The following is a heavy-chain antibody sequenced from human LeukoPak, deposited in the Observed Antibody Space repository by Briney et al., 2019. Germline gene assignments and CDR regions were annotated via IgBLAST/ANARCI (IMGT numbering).Heavy chain of an antibody. Sequence: ASVKVSCKASGFVFTGYGFTWVRQAPGQGLEWMGWISANDGKMHYSERHQGRMTMSTDTVTSTVYMELRSLRSDDTAVYYCARELHVERDDYWGQGTLVTVSS. CDR1: GFVFTGYG. D-gene: IGHD1-1*01. V-gene: IGHV1-18*01. CDR2: ISANDGKM. J-gene: IGHJ4*02. CDR3: ARELHVERDDY.